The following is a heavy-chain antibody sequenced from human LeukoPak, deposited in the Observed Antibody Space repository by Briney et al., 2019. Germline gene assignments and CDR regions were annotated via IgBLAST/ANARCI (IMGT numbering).Heavy chain of an antibody. CDR3: ARHGGGLVRGVPLYYFDY. V-gene: IGHV4-39*01. Sequence: SETLSLTCTVSGGSISGSYYWGWIRQPPGKGLEWIGNIFYTGSTSYNPSLKSRVTISVDTSKTQFSLNLSSVTAADTAVYYCARHGGGLVRGVPLYYFDYWGQGTLVTVSS. D-gene: IGHD3-10*01. CDR2: IFYTGST. J-gene: IGHJ4*02. CDR1: GGSISGSYY.